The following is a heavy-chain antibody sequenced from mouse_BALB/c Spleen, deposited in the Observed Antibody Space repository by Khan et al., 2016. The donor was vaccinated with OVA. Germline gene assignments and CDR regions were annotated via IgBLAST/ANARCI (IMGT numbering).Heavy chain of an antibody. V-gene: IGHV5-9-3*01. CDR2: ISSDGDYT. CDR3: ARSPYGNFAY. J-gene: IGHJ3*01. CDR1: GFTFSTYA. D-gene: IGHD2-1*01. Sequence: DVHLVESGGGLVKPGGSLKLSCAASGFTFSTYAMSWVRQTPEKRLEWVATISSDGDYTYYPDNVPGRFTISRDNAKNTLYLQMSSLRSEDTAMYYCARSPYGNFAYWGQGTLVTVSA.